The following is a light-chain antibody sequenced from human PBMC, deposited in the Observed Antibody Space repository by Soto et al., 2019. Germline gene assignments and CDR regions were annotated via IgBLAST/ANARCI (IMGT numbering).Light chain of an antibody. V-gene: IGLV2-14*03. CDR3: SSYTSTMTNV. Sequence: QSALTQPASVSGSPGQSITISCTGTSSDVGGFNSVSWYQLRPGTAPKLILYDVVDRPSGVSYRFSGSKSGNTASLTISGLQAADEADYFCSSYTSTMTNVFGSGTKLT. J-gene: IGLJ1*01. CDR2: DVV. CDR1: SSDVGGFNS.